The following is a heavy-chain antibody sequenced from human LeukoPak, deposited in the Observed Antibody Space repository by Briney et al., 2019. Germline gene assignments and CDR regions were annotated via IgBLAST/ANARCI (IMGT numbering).Heavy chain of an antibody. D-gene: IGHD6-13*01. CDR3: ARAVFSSYSSSWYYYYGMDV. CDR2: TYYRSKWYN. Sequence: SQTLSLTCAISGDSVSSDSAAWNWIRQSPSRCLEWLGRTYYRSKWYNDYAVSVKSRITINPDTSKNQFSLQLNSVTPEDTAVYYCARAVFSSYSSSWYYYYGMDVWGQGTTVTVSS. J-gene: IGHJ6*02. CDR1: GDSVSSDSAA. V-gene: IGHV6-1*01.